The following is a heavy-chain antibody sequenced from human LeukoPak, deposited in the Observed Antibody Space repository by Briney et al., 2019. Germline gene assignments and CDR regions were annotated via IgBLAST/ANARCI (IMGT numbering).Heavy chain of an antibody. CDR1: GDSVSSNSAA. V-gene: IGHV6-1*01. J-gene: IGHJ4*02. CDR3: AREITGRQDY. D-gene: IGHD1-1*01. CDR2: TYYRSKWYN. Sequence: PSQTLSLTCVISGDSVSSNSAAWNWSRQSPSRGLEWLGRTYYRSKWYNDYAVSVSGRLTISPDTSKNQFSLQLNSMTPEDTAVYYCAREITGRQDYWGQGTQVTASS.